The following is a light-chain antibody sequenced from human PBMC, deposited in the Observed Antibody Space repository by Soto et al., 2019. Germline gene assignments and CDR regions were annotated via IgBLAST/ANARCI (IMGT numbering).Light chain of an antibody. J-gene: IGKJ1*01. CDR3: QQYNNWGT. V-gene: IGKV3-15*01. Sequence: EIVMTQSPATLSVSPGERATLSCRASQSVSSNLAWYQQKPGQAPRLLIYGASTRATGIPDRFSGSGSGTEFTLTISSRQSEDFAVYYCQQYNNWGTFGQGTKVEIK. CDR1: QSVSSN. CDR2: GAS.